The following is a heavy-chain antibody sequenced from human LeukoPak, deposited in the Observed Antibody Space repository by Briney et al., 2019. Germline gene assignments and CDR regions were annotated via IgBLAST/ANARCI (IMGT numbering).Heavy chain of an antibody. J-gene: IGHJ3*02. V-gene: IGHV4-31*03. CDR1: GGSISSGGYY. D-gene: IGHD2-15*01. CDR2: IYYSGST. Sequence: SETLSLTCTVSGGSISSGGYYWSWIRQHPGKGLEWIGYIYYSGSTYYNPSLKSRVTILVDTSRDQFSLKLSSVTAADTAVYHCAREIPPGYCSGGSCYRGAFDIWGQGTMVTVSS. CDR3: AREIPPGYCSGGSCYRGAFDI.